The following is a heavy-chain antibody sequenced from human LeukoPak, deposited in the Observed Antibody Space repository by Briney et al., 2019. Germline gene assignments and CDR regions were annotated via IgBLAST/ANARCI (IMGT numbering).Heavy chain of an antibody. CDR3: ARDPGLVLRYFDWLPNS. CDR2: IKQDGSEK. Sequence: PGGSLRLSCAASGFTFKDYAMSWVRQAPGKGLEWVANIKQDGSEKYYVDSVKGRFTISRDNAKNSLYLQMNSLRAEDTAVYYCARDPGLVLRYFDWLPNSWGQGTLVTVSS. D-gene: IGHD3-9*01. CDR1: GFTFKDYA. V-gene: IGHV3-7*01. J-gene: IGHJ4*02.